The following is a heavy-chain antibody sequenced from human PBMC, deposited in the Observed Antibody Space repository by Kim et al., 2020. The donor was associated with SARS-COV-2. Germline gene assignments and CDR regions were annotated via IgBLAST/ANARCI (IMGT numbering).Heavy chain of an antibody. J-gene: IGHJ4*02. CDR2: LYYSGTT. CDR3: TRHKLRSIWFGALGDFDS. V-gene: IGHV4-39*01. Sequence: SETLSLTCTVSGASIDSSDSYWGWIRQPPGKGLEWIGSLYYSGTTYYNPSLKSRVTISADTARNQSSLKMTSATAADTALYYCTRHKLRSIWFGALGDFDSRGQGTLVTVSS. D-gene: IGHD3-10*01. CDR1: GASIDSSDSY.